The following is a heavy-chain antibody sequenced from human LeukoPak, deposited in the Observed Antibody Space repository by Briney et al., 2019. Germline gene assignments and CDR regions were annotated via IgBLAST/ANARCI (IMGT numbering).Heavy chain of an antibody. V-gene: IGHV1-2*02. CDR2: INPNSGGT. D-gene: IGHD6-19*01. CDR3: ARDRVGYSSGWFDY. J-gene: IGHJ4*02. Sequence: ASVKVSCKASGYTFTGYYMHWVRQAPGQGLEWMGWINPNSGGTNYAQKFQGRVTMTRDTSISTAYMELSRLRSDDTAAYYCARDRVGYSSGWFDYWGQGTLVTVSS. CDR1: GYTFTGYY.